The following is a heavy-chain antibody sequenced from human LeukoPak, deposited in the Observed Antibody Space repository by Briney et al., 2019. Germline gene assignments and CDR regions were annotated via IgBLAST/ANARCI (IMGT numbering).Heavy chain of an antibody. D-gene: IGHD3-22*01. J-gene: IGHJ3*02. Sequence: ASVKVSCKASGHTFTDYYMHRVRQAPGQGLEWLGRINPNTGTKKDAQKFQGRVTMTRDTSINTAYMELSSLRSDDTAVYYCARVSSSGGYYSYDTFNIWGQGTMVTVSS. CDR3: ARVSSSGGYYSYDTFNI. CDR1: GHTFTDYY. CDR2: INPNTGTK. V-gene: IGHV1-2*06.